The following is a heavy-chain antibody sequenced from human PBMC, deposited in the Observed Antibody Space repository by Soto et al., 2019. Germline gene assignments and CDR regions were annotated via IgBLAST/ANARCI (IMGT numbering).Heavy chain of an antibody. CDR1: GFTFSSYG. Sequence: GGSLRLSCATSGFTFSSYGMHWVRQAPGKGLEWVAVISYDGSNKDYADAVKGRFTISRDNSKDTLYLQMNSLRAEDTAVYYCAKIGYSGSYGATRGWYYFDYWGQGTLVTVSS. J-gene: IGHJ4*02. CDR3: AKIGYSGSYGATRGWYYFDY. D-gene: IGHD1-26*01. CDR2: ISYDGSNK. V-gene: IGHV3-30*18.